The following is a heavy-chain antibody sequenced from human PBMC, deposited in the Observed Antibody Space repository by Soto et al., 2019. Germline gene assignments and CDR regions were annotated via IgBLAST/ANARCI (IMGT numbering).Heavy chain of an antibody. CDR1: GFTFDSHW. Sequence: ESGGVLVQPGGSLRLSCVASGFTFDSHWMHWVRQAPGEGLVWVSRIKTDGYAAAYADSVKGRFMISRDETKKAVYLQINTLRAEDTAVYFCVRESGVAADCLGEGTVVTVSS. D-gene: IGHD6-19*01. V-gene: IGHV3-74*01. J-gene: IGHJ4*02. CDR3: VRESGVAADC. CDR2: IKTDGYAA.